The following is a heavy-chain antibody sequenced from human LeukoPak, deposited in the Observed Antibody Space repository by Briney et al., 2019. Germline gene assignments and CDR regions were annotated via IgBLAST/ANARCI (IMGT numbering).Heavy chain of an antibody. Sequence: PGGSRKFSWAASGFTFSSYAMSWVRQAQGKGLEWVSAISGSGGSTYYADSVKGRFTISRDNSKNTLYLQMNSLRAEDTAVYYCAKEVWNGYYFDYWGQGTLVTVSS. V-gene: IGHV3-23*01. J-gene: IGHJ4*02. CDR1: GFTFSSYA. CDR2: ISGSGGST. D-gene: IGHD1-1*01. CDR3: AKEVWNGYYFDY.